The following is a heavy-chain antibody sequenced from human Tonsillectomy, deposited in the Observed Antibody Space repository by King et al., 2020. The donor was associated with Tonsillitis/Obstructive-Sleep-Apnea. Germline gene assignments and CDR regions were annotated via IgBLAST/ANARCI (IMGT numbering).Heavy chain of an antibody. J-gene: IGHJ4*02. D-gene: IGHD3-3*01. V-gene: IGHV4-59*01. CDR2: IYYSGST. CDR3: ARGDFWSGYYVSEY. Sequence: VQLQESGPGLVKPSETLSLTCTVSGGSISSYYWSWIRQPPGKGLEWIGYIYYSGSTNYNPSLKSRVTISVCTSKNQFSLKLSSVTAADTAVYYCARGDFWSGYYVSEYWGQGTLVTVSS. CDR1: GGSISSYY.